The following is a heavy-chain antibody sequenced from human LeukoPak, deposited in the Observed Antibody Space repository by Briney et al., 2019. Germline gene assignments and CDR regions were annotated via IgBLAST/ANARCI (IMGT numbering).Heavy chain of an antibody. V-gene: IGHV4-31*03. D-gene: IGHD4-11*01. J-gene: IGHJ4*02. CDR2: IYYSGST. CDR3: ARVVSNYDLSFDY. Sequence: SQTLSLTCTVSGGSISSGGYYWSWIRQHPGKGLEWIGYIYYSGSTYYNPSLKSRVTISVDTSKNQFSQKLSSVTAADTAVYYCARVVSNYDLSFDYWGQGTLVTVSS. CDR1: GGSISSGGYY.